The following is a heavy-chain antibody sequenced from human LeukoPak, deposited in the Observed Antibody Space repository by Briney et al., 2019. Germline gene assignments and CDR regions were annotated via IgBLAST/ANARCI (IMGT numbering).Heavy chain of an antibody. V-gene: IGHV3-30*18. CDR3: AKVPGPYYFDY. J-gene: IGHJ4*02. CDR2: ISCDGSNK. CDR1: GFSFSSYG. Sequence: GGSLRLSCAASGFSFSSYGMHWVRQAPGKGLEWVAVISCDGSNKYYADSVKGRLTISRDNSKNTLYLEMNSPRAEDTAVYYCAKVPGPYYFDYWGQGTPVTVSS. D-gene: IGHD7-27*01.